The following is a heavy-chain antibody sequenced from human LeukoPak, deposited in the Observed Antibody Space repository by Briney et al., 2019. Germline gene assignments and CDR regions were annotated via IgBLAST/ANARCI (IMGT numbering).Heavy chain of an antibody. CDR2: IYYSGTT. CDR3: ARVRRITMVRGAYDAFDI. Sequence: PSETLSLTCTVSGGSISYYYWSWIRQPPGKGLEWIGYIYYSGTTNYNPSLKSRVTISVDTSKNQFSLKLSSVTAADTAVYYCARVRRITMVRGAYDAFDIWGQGTMVTVSS. CDR1: GGSISYYY. J-gene: IGHJ3*02. V-gene: IGHV4-59*01. D-gene: IGHD3-10*01.